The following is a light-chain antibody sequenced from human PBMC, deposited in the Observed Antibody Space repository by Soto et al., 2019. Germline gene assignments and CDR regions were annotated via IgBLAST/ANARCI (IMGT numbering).Light chain of an antibody. CDR1: QSVSSS. CDR2: GAS. CDR3: QQYTDWLT. J-gene: IGKJ4*01. Sequence: EIVMTQSPATLSVSPGERATLSCMASQSVSSSLAWYQQKPGQPPRLLIYGASTRATGIPARFSGSGSGTEFTLTISSLHSEDFAVYYCQQYTDWLTFGGGSKVEIK. V-gene: IGKV3-15*01.